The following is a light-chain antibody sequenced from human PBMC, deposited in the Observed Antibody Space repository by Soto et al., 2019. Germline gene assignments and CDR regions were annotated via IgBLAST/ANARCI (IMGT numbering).Light chain of an antibody. Sequence: QSVLTQPASGSGSPGQSITISCTGTSSDFGGYSYVSWYQQHPGKAPKLMIYDVSNRPSGVSNRFSGSKSGNTASLTISGLQAEDEADYYCSSYTSSSTLDVFGTGTKVTV. CDR3: SSYTSSSTLDV. CDR2: DVS. CDR1: SSDFGGYSY. J-gene: IGLJ1*01. V-gene: IGLV2-14*01.